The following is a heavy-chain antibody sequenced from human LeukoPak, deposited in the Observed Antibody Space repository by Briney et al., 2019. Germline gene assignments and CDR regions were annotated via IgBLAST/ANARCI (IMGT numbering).Heavy chain of an antibody. CDR2: IKQDGSEK. Sequence: GGSLRLSCAASGFTFSSYWMSWVRQAPGKGLEWVANIKQDGSEKYYVDSVKGRFTISRDNAKNSLYLQMNSLRAEDTAVYYCARDPVVVVPAVEYYFDYWGQGTLVTVSS. CDR1: GFTFSSYW. CDR3: ARDPVVVVPAVEYYFDY. J-gene: IGHJ4*02. V-gene: IGHV3-7*01. D-gene: IGHD2-2*01.